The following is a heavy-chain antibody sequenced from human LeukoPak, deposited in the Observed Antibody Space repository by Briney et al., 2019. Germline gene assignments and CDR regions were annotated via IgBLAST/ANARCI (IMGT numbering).Heavy chain of an antibody. Sequence: PGGSLRISCAPSGFNCGARFMRWIRKAPGKGLEWLSYISSNGRTIHYADSVKGRFTISRDNANKSLYLQMNNMGAEDTAVYYCARVPGHYYYYGMDVWGQGTTVIVSS. D-gene: IGHD1-26*01. J-gene: IGHJ6*02. CDR1: GFNCGARF. CDR3: ARVPGHYYYYGMDV. CDR2: ISSNGRTI. V-gene: IGHV3-11*01.